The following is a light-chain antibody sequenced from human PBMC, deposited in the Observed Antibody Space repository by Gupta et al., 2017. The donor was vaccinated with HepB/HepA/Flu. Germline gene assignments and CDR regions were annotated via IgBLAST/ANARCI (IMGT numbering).Light chain of an antibody. J-gene: IGLJ3*02. CDR1: GSDVGVYNF. CDR3: CSYAGDYTLV. CDR2: DVI. V-gene: IGLV2-11*01. Sequence: QSALTQPRSVSGSPGQLITISCTGTGSDVGVYNFVSWYQQHPGNAPNLMIYDVIKRPSGVHDRFSGSKSGNTASLNISGLQAEDEADYYCCSYAGDYTLVFGGGTKVTVL.